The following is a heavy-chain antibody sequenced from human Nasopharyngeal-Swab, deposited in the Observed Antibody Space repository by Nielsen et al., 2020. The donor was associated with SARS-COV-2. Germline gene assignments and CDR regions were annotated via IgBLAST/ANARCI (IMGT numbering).Heavy chain of an antibody. Sequence: WVRQAPGQGLEWMGRIIPILGIANYAQKFQGRVTITADKSTSTAYMELSSLRSEDTAVYYCAATVTTGSYDFDYWGQGILVTVSS. V-gene: IGHV1-69*02. CDR2: IIPILGIA. J-gene: IGHJ4*02. D-gene: IGHD4-17*01. CDR3: AATVTTGSYDFDY.